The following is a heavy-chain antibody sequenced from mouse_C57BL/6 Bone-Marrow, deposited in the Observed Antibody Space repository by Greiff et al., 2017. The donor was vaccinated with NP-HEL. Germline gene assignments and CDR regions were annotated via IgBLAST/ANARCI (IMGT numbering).Heavy chain of an antibody. V-gene: IGHV7-3*01. D-gene: IGHD5-5*01. CDR1: GFTFTDYY. CDR2: IRNKANGYTT. CDR3: ARYILPLRYFDV. J-gene: IGHJ1*03. Sequence: EVMLVESGGGLVQPGGSLSLSCAASGFTFTDYYMSWVRQPPGKALEWLGFIRNKANGYTTEYSASVKGRFTISRDNSQSILYLQMNALGAEDSATYYCARYILPLRYFDVWGTGTTVTVSS.